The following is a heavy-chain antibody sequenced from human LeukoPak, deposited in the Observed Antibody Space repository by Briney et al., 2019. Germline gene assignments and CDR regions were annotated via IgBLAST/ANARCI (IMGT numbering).Heavy chain of an antibody. J-gene: IGHJ6*02. CDR2: IRYDGSNK. CDR1: GFTFSSYG. Sequence: GGSLRLSCAASGFTFSSYGMHWVRQAPGKGLEWVAFIRYDGSNKYYADSVKGRFTISRDNSKNTLYLQMNSLRAEDTAVYYCAKSAAMGYSSGWWGLYGMDVWGQGTTVTVSS. CDR3: AKSAAMGYSSGWWGLYGMDV. V-gene: IGHV3-30*02. D-gene: IGHD6-19*01.